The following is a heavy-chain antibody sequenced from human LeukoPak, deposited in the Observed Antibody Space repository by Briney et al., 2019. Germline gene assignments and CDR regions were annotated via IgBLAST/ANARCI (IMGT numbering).Heavy chain of an antibody. CDR1: GFTFSSYD. D-gene: IGHD2-21*02. Sequence: GGSLRLSCAASGFTFSSYDVHWVRQAPGKGLEWVAVISYDGSNKYYADSVKGRFTISRDNSKNTLYLQMNSLRAEDTAVYYCAKSTCGGDCYPDYWGQGTLVTVSS. J-gene: IGHJ4*02. CDR3: AKSTCGGDCYPDY. CDR2: ISYDGSNK. V-gene: IGHV3-30*18.